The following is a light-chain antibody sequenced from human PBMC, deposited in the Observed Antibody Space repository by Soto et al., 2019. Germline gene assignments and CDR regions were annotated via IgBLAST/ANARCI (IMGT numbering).Light chain of an antibody. CDR1: GSDVGGYNY. V-gene: IGLV2-8*01. Sequence: QSVLTQPPSASGSPGQSVTISCAGTGSDVGGYNYVSWYQQYPGKVPKLMIYEVSERPSGVPDRFSGSKSGNTAFLTVSGLQAEDEADYYCLSYADTAYVFGTGIKVTVL. CDR3: LSYADTAYV. CDR2: EVS. J-gene: IGLJ1*01.